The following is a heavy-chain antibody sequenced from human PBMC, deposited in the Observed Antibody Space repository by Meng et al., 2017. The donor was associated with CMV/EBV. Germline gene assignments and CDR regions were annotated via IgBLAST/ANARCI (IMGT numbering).Heavy chain of an antibody. D-gene: IGHD3-10*01. CDR1: GYTLTSYC. CDR2: SSAYNGNT. Sequence: HVNVGQSVAEVKKPGASAQVSCKASGYTLTSYCISWVRQAPGQGLEWMGWSSAYNGNTNYAQKLQGRVTMTTDTSTSTAYMELRSLRSDDTAVYYCARNYYGSGSWFDPWGQGTLVTVSS. J-gene: IGHJ5*02. V-gene: IGHV1-18*01. CDR3: ARNYYGSGSWFDP.